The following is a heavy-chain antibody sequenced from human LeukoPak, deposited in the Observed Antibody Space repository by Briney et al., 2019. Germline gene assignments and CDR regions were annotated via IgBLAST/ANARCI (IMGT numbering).Heavy chain of an antibody. D-gene: IGHD5-12*01. CDR3: ATPGSSGYDYNY. J-gene: IGHJ4*02. CDR2: ISAYNGNT. Sequence: ASVKVSCKTSGYTFTSYGYSWVRQAPGQGLEWMGWISAYNGNTNYAQKLQGRVTMTTDTSTSTAYMELRSLRSDDTAVYYCATPGSSGYDYNYWGQGTLVTVSS. CDR1: GYTFTSYG. V-gene: IGHV1-18*01.